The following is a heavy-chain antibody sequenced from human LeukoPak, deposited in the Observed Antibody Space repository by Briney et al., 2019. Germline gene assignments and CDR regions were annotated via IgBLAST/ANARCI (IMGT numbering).Heavy chain of an antibody. V-gene: IGHV3-30*18. D-gene: IGHD2-15*01. CDR2: ISYDGSRK. CDR1: GYTFSSYD. J-gene: IGHJ4*02. CDR3: AKPRGNPATYYFDY. Sequence: GRSLRLSCAASGYTFSSYDMHWVRQGPGKGLEWVALISYDGSRKYYADSVKGRFTISRDNSKNTLYLQMNSLRADDTAVYYCAKPRGNPATYYFDYWGQGTLVSVSS.